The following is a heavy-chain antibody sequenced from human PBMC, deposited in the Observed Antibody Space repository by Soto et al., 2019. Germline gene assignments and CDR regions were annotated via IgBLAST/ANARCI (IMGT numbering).Heavy chain of an antibody. CDR1: GYTFTIHA. D-gene: IGHD2-15*01. Sequence: APVKGYCEAAGYTFTIHAIHWVRPTPGKSLEWMGWINGGTGQAKHSQRFQGRVNITRDTSASTTYMELSSLRSEDTAVYYCARGKGIEDNYDYYGLDIWGQGTTVTVSS. CDR3: ARGKGIEDNYDYYGLDI. J-gene: IGHJ6*02. CDR2: INGGTGQA. V-gene: IGHV1-3*01.